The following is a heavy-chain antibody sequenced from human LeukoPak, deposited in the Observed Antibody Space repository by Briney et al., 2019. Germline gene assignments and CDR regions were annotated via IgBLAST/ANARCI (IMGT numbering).Heavy chain of an antibody. CDR1: GYTFTSYG. D-gene: IGHD6-13*01. CDR2: ISAYNGNT. Sequence: ASVKASCKPSGYTFTSYGISWVRQAPGHGLECMGWISAYNGNTNYAQKLQGRVTMTTDTSTITAYMELSSLRSDDTAVYYRARAPFRGIAAAGAFDYWGQGTLVTVSS. J-gene: IGHJ4*02. V-gene: IGHV1-18*01. CDR3: ARAPFRGIAAAGAFDY.